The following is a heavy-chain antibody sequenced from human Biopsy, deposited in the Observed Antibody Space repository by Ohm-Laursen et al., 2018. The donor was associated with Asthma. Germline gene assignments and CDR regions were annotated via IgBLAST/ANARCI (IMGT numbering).Heavy chain of an antibody. D-gene: IGHD6-13*01. CDR2: VHSTGST. CDR3: VRATSTWSQSGPHYFDH. CDR1: PGSINDYY. Sequence: GTLSLTCTVSPGSINDYYWNWIRQFPGKGLEWIGYVHSTGSTRFNPSLKSRLTISVDTSVDQVSLKLTSVTAADTAVYYCVRATSTWSQSGPHYFDHWGRGTLVTVSS. J-gene: IGHJ4*02. V-gene: IGHV4-59*01.